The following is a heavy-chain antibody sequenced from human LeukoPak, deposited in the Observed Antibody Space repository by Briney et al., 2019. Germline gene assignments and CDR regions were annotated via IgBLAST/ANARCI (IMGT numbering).Heavy chain of an antibody. CDR3: TAVGPILTGYQVAFDI. V-gene: IGHV3-73*01. D-gene: IGHD3-9*01. Sequence: GGSLRLSCAASGFTFSGSAMHWVRQASGKGLEWVGRIRSKANSYATAYAASVKGRFTISRDDSKNTAYLQMNSLKTEDTAVYYCTAVGPILTGYQVAFDIWGQGTMVTVSS. CDR1: GFTFSGSA. J-gene: IGHJ3*02. CDR2: IRSKANSYAT.